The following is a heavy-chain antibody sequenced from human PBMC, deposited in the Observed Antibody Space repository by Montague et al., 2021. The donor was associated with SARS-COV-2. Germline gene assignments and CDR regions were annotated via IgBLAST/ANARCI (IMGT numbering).Heavy chain of an antibody. CDR2: IYYIGKT. J-gene: IGHJ4*02. Sequence: SETLSLTCSVSGYSISSGYYWGWIRQPPGKGLECVGCIYYIGKTYYSSSLKSRLTISLNSSKNQFALQARSSTAADTAVYYCVRVLDNRVRDYWGQGTLVTVSS. CDR3: VRVLDNRVRDY. V-gene: IGHV4-38-2*02. D-gene: IGHD3/OR15-3a*01. CDR1: GYSISSGYY.